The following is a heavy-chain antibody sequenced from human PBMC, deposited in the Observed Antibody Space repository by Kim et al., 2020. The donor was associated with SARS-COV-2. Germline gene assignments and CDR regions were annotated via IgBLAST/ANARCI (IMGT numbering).Heavy chain of an antibody. CDR3: ARHGYYDSSGLYSGANAFDI. Sequence: VSVIYGGGNTYYADSVQGRFTISRDNSKYTLYLQMNSLRAEDTAVYYCARHGYYDSSGLYSGANAFDIWGQGTMVTVSS. D-gene: IGHD3-22*01. CDR2: IYGGGNT. J-gene: IGHJ3*02. V-gene: IGHV3-53*01.